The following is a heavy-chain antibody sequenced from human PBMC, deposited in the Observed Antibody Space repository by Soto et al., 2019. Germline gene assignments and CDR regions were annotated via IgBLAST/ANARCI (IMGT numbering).Heavy chain of an antibody. CDR1: GGSISSGGYS. D-gene: IGHD3-22*01. Sequence: PSEPLSLTGAVSGGSISSGGYSWSWILHPPGMCLGCICHFYHSANPHYNPSLASRVTISLHTSKNQFSLKLSSVTAADTAVYYCARPIVVVQVYYAIGDWGQGTTVTVCS. J-gene: IGHJ6*02. CDR3: ARPIVVVQVYYAIGD. V-gene: IGHV4-30-2*01. CDR2: FYHSANP.